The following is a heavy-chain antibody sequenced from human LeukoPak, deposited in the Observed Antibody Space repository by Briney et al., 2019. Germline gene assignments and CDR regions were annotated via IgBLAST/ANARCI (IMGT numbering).Heavy chain of an antibody. CDR2: IYHSGST. CDR3: ARHGGGGGDDPFQH. CDR1: GYSISSGYY. J-gene: IGHJ1*01. Sequence: SETLSRTCAVSGYSISSGYYWGWIRQPPGKGLEWIGSIYHSGSTYYNPSLKSRVTISVDTSKNQFSLKLSSVTAADTAVYYCARHGGGGGDDPFQHWGQGTLVTVSS. D-gene: IGHD2-21*01. V-gene: IGHV4-38-2*01.